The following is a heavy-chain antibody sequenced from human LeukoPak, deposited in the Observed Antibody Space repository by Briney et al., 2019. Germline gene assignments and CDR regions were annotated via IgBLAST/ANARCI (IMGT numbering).Heavy chain of an antibody. D-gene: IGHD1-26*01. CDR1: GYTLTELS. Sequence: ASVTVSCKVSGYTLTELSMHWVRQAPGKGLEWMGGVDPEDGEIIYAQKFQVRVTMTEDTSTDTAYMELSSLRFEDTAVYYCAIDVGELLTYWGQGTLVTVSS. CDR2: VDPEDGEI. J-gene: IGHJ4*02. V-gene: IGHV1-24*01. CDR3: AIDVGELLTY.